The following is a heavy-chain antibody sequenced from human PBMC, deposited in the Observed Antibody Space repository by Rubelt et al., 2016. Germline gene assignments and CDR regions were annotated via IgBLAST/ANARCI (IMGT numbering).Heavy chain of an antibody. CDR1: GGSISSYY. CDR3: ARSEKYFPPGDY. J-gene: IGHJ4*02. Sequence: QVQLQESGPGLVKPSETLSLTCTVSGGSISSYYWSWIRQPPGKGLEWIGYVYYSGSTNYNPSLKSRVTISVDTSKNQFSLKLSSVTAADTAVYYCARSEKYFPPGDYWGQGTLVTVSS. V-gene: IGHV4-59*12. D-gene: IGHD2/OR15-2a*01. CDR2: VYYSGST.